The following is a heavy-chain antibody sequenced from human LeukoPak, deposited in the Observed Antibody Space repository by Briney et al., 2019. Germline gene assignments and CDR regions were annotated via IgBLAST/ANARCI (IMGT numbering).Heavy chain of an antibody. Sequence: GGSLRLSCAASGFTFSSYSMNWVRQAPGKGLEWVSSISSSSSYIYYADSVKGRFTISRDNAKNSLCLQMNSLRAEDTAVYFCARENRGDDAFDIWGQGTMVTVSS. V-gene: IGHV3-21*01. J-gene: IGHJ3*02. CDR1: GFTFSSYS. D-gene: IGHD3-10*01. CDR2: ISSSSSYI. CDR3: ARENRGDDAFDI.